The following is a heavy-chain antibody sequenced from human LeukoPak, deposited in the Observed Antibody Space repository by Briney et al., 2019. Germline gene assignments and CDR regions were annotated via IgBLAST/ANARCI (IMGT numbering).Heavy chain of an antibody. Sequence: SETLSLTCTVSGGSISSYYWSWIRQPPGKGLEWIGNIYYSGSTNYNPSLKSRVTISVDKSKNQFSLKLTSVTAADTAVYYCARDTVTTGFDYWGQGTLVTVSS. J-gene: IGHJ4*02. V-gene: IGHV4-59*12. CDR1: GGSISSYY. CDR2: IYYSGST. CDR3: ARDTVTTGFDY. D-gene: IGHD4-17*01.